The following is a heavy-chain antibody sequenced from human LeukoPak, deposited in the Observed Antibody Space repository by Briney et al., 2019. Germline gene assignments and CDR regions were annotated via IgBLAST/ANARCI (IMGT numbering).Heavy chain of an antibody. Sequence: ASVKVSCKASGYTFTGYYMHWVRQAPGQGLEWMGWINPNSGGTNYAQKFQGRVTMTRDTSISTAYMELSRLRSDDTAVYYCASADTAMGRDAFDIWSQGTMVTVSS. CDR3: ASADTAMGRDAFDI. J-gene: IGHJ3*02. CDR2: INPNSGGT. CDR1: GYTFTGYY. D-gene: IGHD5-18*01. V-gene: IGHV1-2*02.